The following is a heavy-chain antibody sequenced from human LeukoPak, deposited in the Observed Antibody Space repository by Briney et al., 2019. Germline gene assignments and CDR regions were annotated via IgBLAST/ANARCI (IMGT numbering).Heavy chain of an antibody. J-gene: IGHJ4*02. Sequence: ASVKVSCKASGGTFSSYAISWVRQAPGQGLEWMGGIIPIFGTANYAQKFQGRVTITADKSTSTAYMELSSLRSEDTAVYYCARGGIAVAGYVHYFDYWGQGTLVTVSS. CDR2: IIPIFGTA. CDR1: GGTFSSYA. V-gene: IGHV1-69*06. D-gene: IGHD6-19*01. CDR3: ARGGIAVAGYVHYFDY.